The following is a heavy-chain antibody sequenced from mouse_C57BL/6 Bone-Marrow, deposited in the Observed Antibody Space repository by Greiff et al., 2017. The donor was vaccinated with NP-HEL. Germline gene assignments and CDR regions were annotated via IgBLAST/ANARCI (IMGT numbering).Heavy chain of an antibody. Sequence: EVQVVESGAELVRPGASVKLSCTASGFNIKDYYMHWVKQRPEQGLEWIGRIDPEDGDTEYAPKFQGKATMTADTSSNTAYLQLSSLTSEDTAVYYCTSIYYDYLAWFAYWGQGTLVTVSA. V-gene: IGHV14-1*01. J-gene: IGHJ3*01. D-gene: IGHD2-4*01. CDR1: GFNIKDYY. CDR3: TSIYYDYLAWFAY. CDR2: IDPEDGDT.